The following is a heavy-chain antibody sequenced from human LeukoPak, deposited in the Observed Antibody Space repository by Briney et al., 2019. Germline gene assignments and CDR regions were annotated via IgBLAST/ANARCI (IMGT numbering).Heavy chain of an antibody. Sequence: SQTLSLTCTVSGGSISSGSYYWSWIRQPAGKGLEWIGRIYTSGSTNYNPSLKSRVTISVDTSKNQFSLKLSSVTAADTAVYYCARDYNWFDPWGQGTLVTVSP. CDR1: GGSISSGSYY. CDR3: ARDYNWFDP. J-gene: IGHJ5*02. CDR2: IYTSGST. V-gene: IGHV4-61*02.